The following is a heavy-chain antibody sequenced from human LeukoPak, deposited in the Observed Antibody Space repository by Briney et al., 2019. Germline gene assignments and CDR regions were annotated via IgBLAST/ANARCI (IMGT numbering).Heavy chain of an antibody. D-gene: IGHD4-17*01. CDR2: INPNSGGT. V-gene: IGHV1-2*02. CDR1: GYTFTGYY. CDR3: ARDTFEDGDQFFDY. Sequence: ASVKVSCKASGYTFTGYYMHWVRQAPGQGLEWMGWINPNSGGTNYAQKFQGRVTMTRDTSISTAYMELSRLRSDDTAVYYCARDTFEDGDQFFDYWGQGTQVTVSS. J-gene: IGHJ4*02.